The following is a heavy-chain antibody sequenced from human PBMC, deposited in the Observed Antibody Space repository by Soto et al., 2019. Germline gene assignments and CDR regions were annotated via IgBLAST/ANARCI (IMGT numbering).Heavy chain of an antibody. V-gene: IGHV3-30-3*01. J-gene: IGHJ4*02. CDR1: GFTFSSYA. CDR3: ARDRAGFGETLDY. CDR2: ISYDGSNK. Sequence: QVQLVESGGGVVQPGRSLRLSCAASGFTFSSYAMHWVRQAPGKGLEWVAVISYDGSNKYYADSVKGRFTISRDNSRNTLYLQMNSLKPEDTAVYYCARDRAGFGETLDYWGQGTLVTVSS. D-gene: IGHD3-10*01.